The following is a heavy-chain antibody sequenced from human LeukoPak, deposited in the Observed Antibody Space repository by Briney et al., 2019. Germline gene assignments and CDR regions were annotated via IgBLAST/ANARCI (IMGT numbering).Heavy chain of an antibody. CDR2: ISTSGSS. Sequence: SETLSLTCTVSGGSISPYYWSFIRQPAGKGLEWIGRISTSGSSKYNPSLESRVTMSVDTSKNQFSLKVTSVTAADTAMYYCARDRVSWHYFDYWGQGTLLTVSS. V-gene: IGHV4-4*07. J-gene: IGHJ4*02. D-gene: IGHD5/OR15-5a*01. CDR1: GGSISPYY. CDR3: ARDRVSWHYFDY.